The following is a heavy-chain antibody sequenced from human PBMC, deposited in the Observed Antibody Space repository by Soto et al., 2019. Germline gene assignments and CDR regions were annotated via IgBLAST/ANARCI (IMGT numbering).Heavy chain of an antibody. CDR1: GFTFTRYS. Sequence: GGSLRLSCAASGFTFTRYSMNWVRQAPGKGLEWASSISSTTNYIYYGDSMRGRFTISRDNAKNSLYLEMNSLRAEDTAVYYCARESEDLTSNFDYWGQGTLVTVSS. J-gene: IGHJ4*02. CDR3: ARESEDLTSNFDY. CDR2: ISSTTNYI. V-gene: IGHV3-21*06.